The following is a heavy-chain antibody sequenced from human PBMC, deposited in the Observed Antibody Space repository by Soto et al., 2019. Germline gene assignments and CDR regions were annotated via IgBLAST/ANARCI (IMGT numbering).Heavy chain of an antibody. J-gene: IGHJ6*02. CDR2: IYYSGST. V-gene: IGHV4-31*03. D-gene: IGHD5-12*01. CDR3: ARKWRGGQDDGMDV. CDR1: GGSISSGGYY. Sequence: SETLSLTCPVSGGSISSGGYYWSLIRQHPGKGLEWIGYIYYSGSTYYNPSLKSRVTISVDTSKNQFSLKLSSVTAADTAVYYCARKWRGGQDDGMDVWGQGTTVTVSS.